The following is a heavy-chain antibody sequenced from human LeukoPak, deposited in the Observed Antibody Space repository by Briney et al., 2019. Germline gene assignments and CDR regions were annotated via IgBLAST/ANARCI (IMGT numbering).Heavy chain of an antibody. CDR3: AKEGFYCSGGSCYSFYYYYMDV. V-gene: IGHV3-23*01. Sequence: GGSLRLSCAASGYTFGDYGMSWVRQVPGKGLEWVSAISGSGGSTYYADSVKGRFTISRDNSKNTLYLQMNSLRAEDTAVYYCAKEGFYCSGGSCYSFYYYYMDVWGKGTTVTVSS. J-gene: IGHJ6*03. CDR1: GYTFGDYG. CDR2: ISGSGGST. D-gene: IGHD2-15*01.